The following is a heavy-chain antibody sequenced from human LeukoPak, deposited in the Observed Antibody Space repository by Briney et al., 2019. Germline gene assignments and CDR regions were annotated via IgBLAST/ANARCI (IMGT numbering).Heavy chain of an antibody. Sequence: PSETLSLTCAVYGGSFSGYYWSWIRQPPGKGLEWIGEINHSGSTNYNPSLKSRVTISVDTSKNQFFLKLSSVTAADTAVYYCARGPGISPFDYWGQGTLVTVSS. CDR1: GGSFSGYY. CDR3: ARGPGISPFDY. D-gene: IGHD1-14*01. CDR2: INHSGST. J-gene: IGHJ4*02. V-gene: IGHV4-34*01.